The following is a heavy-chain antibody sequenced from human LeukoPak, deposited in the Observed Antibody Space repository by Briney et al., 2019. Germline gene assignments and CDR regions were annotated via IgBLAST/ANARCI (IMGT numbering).Heavy chain of an antibody. CDR2: IKQDGSET. D-gene: IGHD2-2*01. V-gene: IGHV3-7*01. J-gene: IGHJ4*02. Sequence: GGSLRLSCAASGFTFTNNFMSWVRQVPGKGLEWVANIKQDGSETTYADSVRGRFTISRDNAENSLYLDMNNLGAEDTAVYFCVRGDNRDQWGQGTLVTVSS. CDR1: GFTFTNNF. CDR3: VRGDNRDQ.